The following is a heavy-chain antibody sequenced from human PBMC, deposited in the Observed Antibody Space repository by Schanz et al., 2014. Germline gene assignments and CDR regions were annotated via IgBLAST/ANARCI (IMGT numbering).Heavy chain of an antibody. D-gene: IGHD4-17*01. J-gene: IGHJ4*02. CDR2: ISGRGGRT. Sequence: VQLVESGGGVVQPGRSLRLSCAASGFSFSTYAMHWVRQAPGKGLEWVSAISGRGGRTYYADSVKGRFTISRDNAKSSVYLQMNSLRAEDTAVYYCAKDCPSDYGDHCFDFWGQGTLVTVSS. CDR1: GFSFSTYA. CDR3: AKDCPSDYGDHCFDF. V-gene: IGHV3-23*04.